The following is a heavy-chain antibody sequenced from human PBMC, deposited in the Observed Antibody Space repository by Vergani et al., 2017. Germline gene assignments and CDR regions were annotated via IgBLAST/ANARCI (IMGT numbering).Heavy chain of an antibody. CDR2: IYDSGDT. D-gene: IGHD2-21*01. J-gene: IGHJ4*02. CDR1: GDSMNTYY. V-gene: IGHV4-59*01. Sequence: QVQLQESGPGLVKPSETLSLTCSVSGDSMNTYYWTWIRQHPGKGLEWIVYIYDSGDTKYNPSLKSRVTMSLDTSKNQLSLNLYSVTAADTAVYYCARGALWWLRQIDSWGQGTLVTVSS. CDR3: ARGALWWLRQIDS.